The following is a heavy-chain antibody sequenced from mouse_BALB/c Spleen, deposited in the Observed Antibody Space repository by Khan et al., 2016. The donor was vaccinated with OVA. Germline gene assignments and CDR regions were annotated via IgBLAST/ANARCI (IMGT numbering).Heavy chain of an antibody. Sequence: QVQLQQSGTELTKPGASVKMSCKASGYTFTNNWMHWLKQRPGQGLEWIGYINPTTGYSDYNQKFKDKATLTADKSSSTVYMKLSSLTSEDSAVYYCARFYYALDYWGQGTSVTVSS. J-gene: IGHJ4*01. V-gene: IGHV1-7*01. CDR1: GYTFTNNW. CDR3: ARFYYALDY. CDR2: INPTTGYS.